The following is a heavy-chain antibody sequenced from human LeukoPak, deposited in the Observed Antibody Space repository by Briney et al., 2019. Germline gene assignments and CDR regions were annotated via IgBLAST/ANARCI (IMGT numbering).Heavy chain of an antibody. CDR2: FDPEDGET. V-gene: IGHV1-24*01. Sequence: ASVKVSCKASGGTFSSYAISWVRQAPGKGLEWMGGFDPEDGETIYAQKFQGRVTMTEDTSTDTAYMELSSLRSEDTAVYYCATSGYDWQWINFDYWGQGTLVTVSS. CDR1: GGTFSSYA. D-gene: IGHD3-3*01. CDR3: ATSGYDWQWINFDY. J-gene: IGHJ4*02.